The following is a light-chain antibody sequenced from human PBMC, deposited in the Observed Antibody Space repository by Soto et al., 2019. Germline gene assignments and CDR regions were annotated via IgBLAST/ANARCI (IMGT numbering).Light chain of an antibody. Sequence: EIVMTQSPATLSLSPGEGATLSCRASQTVTNNLAWYQQKPGQAPRLLIYGASTRATGIPARFCGSGSGTEFTLTISSLQSEDFAVYYWQQYNNWPRTFGQGTKVEIK. CDR3: QQYNNWPRT. J-gene: IGKJ1*01. V-gene: IGKV3-15*01. CDR1: QTVTNN. CDR2: GAS.